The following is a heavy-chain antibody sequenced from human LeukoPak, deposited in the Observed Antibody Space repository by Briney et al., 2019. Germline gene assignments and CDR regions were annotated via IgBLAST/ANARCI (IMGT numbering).Heavy chain of an antibody. J-gene: IGHJ5*02. CDR3: ATGWGSGYSP. CDR1: GGSISSYSYY. D-gene: IGHD3-3*01. CDR2: MYHNGST. V-gene: IGHV4-39*01. Sequence: PSETLSLTCTVSGGSISSYSYYWGWIRQPPGKGLEWIGSMYHNGSTYYNPSLKSRVTISVDTSKNQFSLKLSSVTAADTAVYHCATGWGSGYSPWGQGTLVTVSS.